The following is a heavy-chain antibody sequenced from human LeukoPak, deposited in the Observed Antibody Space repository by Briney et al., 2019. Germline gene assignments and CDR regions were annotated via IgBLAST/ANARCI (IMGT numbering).Heavy chain of an antibody. Sequence: ASVKVSCKASGYTFTHYGITWVRQAPGHGLEWMGWISTYKGNTNYAQKFQGRVTMTTDTSTSTAYMELRSLTSDDTAVYYCARAPVAQNWFDPWGQGTLVTVSS. J-gene: IGHJ5*02. CDR1: GYTFTHYG. D-gene: IGHD2-2*01. V-gene: IGHV1-18*01. CDR3: ARAPVAQNWFDP. CDR2: ISTYKGNT.